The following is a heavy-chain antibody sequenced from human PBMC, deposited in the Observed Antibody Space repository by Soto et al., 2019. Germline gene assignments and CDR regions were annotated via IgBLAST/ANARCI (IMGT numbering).Heavy chain of an antibody. CDR1: GDSITGSNG. CDR2: IYHSGST. V-gene: IGHV4-4*02. CDR3: AGAYSSGWNPPGY. Sequence: QVQLQESGPGLVKPSGTLSLTCAVSGDSITGSNGCSWVRHPPGKGLEWIGEIYHSGSTNYNPSLKSRVTISVDKSKNQFSLKLSSVTAADTAVYYCAGAYSSGWNPPGYWGQGTLVTVSS. J-gene: IGHJ4*02. D-gene: IGHD6-19*01.